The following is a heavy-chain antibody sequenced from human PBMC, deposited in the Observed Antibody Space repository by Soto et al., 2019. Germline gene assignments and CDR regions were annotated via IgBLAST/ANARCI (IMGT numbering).Heavy chain of an antibody. CDR1: GFTFSTYE. V-gene: IGHV3-48*03. J-gene: IGHJ4*02. Sequence: LRLSCAASGFTFSTYEFNWVRQAPGRGLEWISYISVSGNIIKYAESVKGRSTISRDNADNSLHLHMSNLRVDDTALYFCVRDTMRASAAASLDYWGQGTQVTVSS. CDR3: VRDTMRASAAASLDY. CDR2: ISVSGNII. D-gene: IGHD2-2*01.